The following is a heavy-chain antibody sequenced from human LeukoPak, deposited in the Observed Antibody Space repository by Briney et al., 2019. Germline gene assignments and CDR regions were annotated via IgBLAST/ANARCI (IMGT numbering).Heavy chain of an antibody. CDR2: INPSGGST. Sequence: ASVKVSCKASGYTFTSYYMHWVRQAPGQGLEWMGIINPSGGSTSYAQKFQGRVTMTRDTSMSTAYMELHNLGSEDTAIYYCARGLGDYNTDWFPVSGYWGQGTPVTVSS. CDR1: GYTFTSYY. CDR3: ARGLGDYNTDWFPVSGY. V-gene: IGHV1-46*01. J-gene: IGHJ4*02. D-gene: IGHD3-9*01.